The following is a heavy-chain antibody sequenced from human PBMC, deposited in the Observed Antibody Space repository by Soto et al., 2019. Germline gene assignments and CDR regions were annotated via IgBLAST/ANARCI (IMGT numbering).Heavy chain of an antibody. Sequence: EVQLVESEGGLVQRGGSLRLSCAASGFTFNYYWMHWVRQAPGQGLVWVSHIHSDGSSTTYADSVKGRFTISRDNAKNTLYLQMNSLRAEDTAVYYCARGDKVGFDLWGQGTTFTVSS. J-gene: IGHJ3*01. V-gene: IGHV3-74*01. D-gene: IGHD2-21*02. CDR2: IHSDGSST. CDR1: GFTFNYYW. CDR3: ARGDKVGFDL.